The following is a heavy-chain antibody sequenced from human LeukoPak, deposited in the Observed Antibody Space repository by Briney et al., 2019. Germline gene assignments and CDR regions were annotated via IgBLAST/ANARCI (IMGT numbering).Heavy chain of an antibody. V-gene: IGHV4-59*08. CDR2: VRDNGEN. CDR1: GGSINAFY. Sequence: TPSGTLSLTCSVSGGSINAFYWSWTRQPSGKGLEWIAYVRDNGENNYNPSLKSRVAISLDTANNQISLRLNFVTAADTAIYYCARQPANTAAFDVWGQGTMVTVSS. CDR3: ARQPANTAAFDV. D-gene: IGHD5-18*01. J-gene: IGHJ3*01.